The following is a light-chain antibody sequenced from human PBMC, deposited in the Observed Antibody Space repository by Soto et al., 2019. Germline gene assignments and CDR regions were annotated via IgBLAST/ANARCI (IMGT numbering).Light chain of an antibody. CDR2: EGS. CDR1: SSDVGSYDL. Sequence: QSALTQPASVSGSPGQSITISCTGTSSDVGSYDLVSWYQQYPGKAPKLMIYEGSKRPSGVTPRFSGSRSGNTASLTISRLLAEDEADYYCCSYTVSGTLLFGGGTKLTGL. CDR3: CSYTVSGTLL. J-gene: IGLJ2*01. V-gene: IGLV2-23*01.